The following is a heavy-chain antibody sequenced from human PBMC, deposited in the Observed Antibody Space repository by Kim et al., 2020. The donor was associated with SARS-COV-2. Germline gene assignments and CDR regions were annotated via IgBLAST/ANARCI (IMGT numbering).Heavy chain of an antibody. Sequence: SETLSLTCTVSGGSISTGTHYWGWIRQPPGKGLEWIGSMYYSGNTYYNSSLKSRVTISVDTSKNQFSLKLNSVTAADTAIYYCVRHAGPGVRGGRCFDPWGQGTLVTVSS. CDR1: GGSISTGTHY. J-gene: IGHJ5*02. CDR3: VRHAGPGVRGGRCFDP. D-gene: IGHD3-10*01. CDR2: MYYSGNT. V-gene: IGHV4-39*01.